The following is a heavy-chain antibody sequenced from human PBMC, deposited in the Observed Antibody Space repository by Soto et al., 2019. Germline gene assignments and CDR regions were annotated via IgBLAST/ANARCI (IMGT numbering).Heavy chain of an antibody. CDR2: IYHSGST. CDR3: AREKGSSFPFDP. J-gene: IGHJ5*02. D-gene: IGHD6-13*01. V-gene: IGHV4-30-2*01. Sequence: KTSETLSLTCAVSGGSISSGGYSWSWIRQPPGKGLEWIGYIYHSGSTYYNPSLKSRVTISVDRSKNQFSLKLSSVTAADTAVYYCAREKGSSFPFDPWGQGILVTVSS. CDR1: GGSISSGGYS.